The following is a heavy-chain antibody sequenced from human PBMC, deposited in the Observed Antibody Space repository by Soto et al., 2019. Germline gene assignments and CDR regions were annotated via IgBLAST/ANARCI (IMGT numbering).Heavy chain of an antibody. V-gene: IGHV3-23*01. J-gene: IGHJ4*02. CDR1: GFTFSSYA. CDR3: AKNGGITMVRGVTKRYYFDY. Sequence: LRLSCAASGFTFSSYAMSWVRQAPGKGLEWVSAISGSGGSTYYADSVKGRFTISRDNSKNTLYLQMNSLRAEDTAVYYCAKNGGITMVRGVTKRYYFDYWGQGTLVTVSS. D-gene: IGHD3-10*01. CDR2: ISGSGGST.